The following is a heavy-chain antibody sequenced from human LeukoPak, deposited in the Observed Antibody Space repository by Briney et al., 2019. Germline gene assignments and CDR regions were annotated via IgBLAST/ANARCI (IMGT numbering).Heavy chain of an antibody. Sequence: PGGSLRLSCAASGFTVSSNYMSWVRQAPGKGLEWVSVIYSGGSTYYADSVKGRFTISRDNSKNTLYLQMNSLRAEDTAVYYCAKGWFSLVVAGFDPWGQGTLVTVSS. CDR2: IYSGGST. CDR1: GFTVSSNY. J-gene: IGHJ5*02. D-gene: IGHD2-15*01. CDR3: AKGWFSLVVAGFDP. V-gene: IGHV3-66*01.